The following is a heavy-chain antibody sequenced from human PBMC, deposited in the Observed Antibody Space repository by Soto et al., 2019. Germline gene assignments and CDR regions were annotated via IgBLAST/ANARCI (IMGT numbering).Heavy chain of an antibody. Sequence: QLQLQESGPGLVKPSETLSLTCTVSGGSISSSSYYWGWIRQPPGKGLEWIGSIYYSRSTYYNPSLKSRVTICGDTSKNQFSLKLSYVPAEDTAVDYCARHEAPSGWYFDYWGQGTLVTVSS. J-gene: IGHJ4*02. CDR3: ARHEAPSGWYFDY. D-gene: IGHD6-19*01. V-gene: IGHV4-39*01. CDR2: IYYSRST. CDR1: GGSISSSSYY.